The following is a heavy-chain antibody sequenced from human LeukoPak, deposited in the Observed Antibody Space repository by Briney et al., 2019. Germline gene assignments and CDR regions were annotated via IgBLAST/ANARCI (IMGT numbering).Heavy chain of an antibody. D-gene: IGHD1-26*01. CDR1: GGSISSYY. J-gene: IGHJ4*02. CDR3: ARGYSGSYGRFDY. CDR2: IYYSGST. V-gene: IGHV4-59*01. Sequence: SESLSLTCTVSGGSISSYYWSWIRQPRGKGLEWIGYIYYSGSTSYNPSLKSRVTISVDTSKNQFSLKLSSVTAADTAVYYCARGYSGSYGRFDYWGQGTLVTVSS.